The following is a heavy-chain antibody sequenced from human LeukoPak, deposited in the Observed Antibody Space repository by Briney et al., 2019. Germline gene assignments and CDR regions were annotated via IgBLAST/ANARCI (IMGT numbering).Heavy chain of an antibody. CDR1: GFTFSDYH. CDR2: ISSSSTYT. V-gene: IGHV3-11*06. Sequence: PGGSLRLSCAASGFTFSDYHMNWIRQAPGKGLEWVSYISSSSTYTNYADSVKGRFTISGDNAKNSLYPQMNSLRAEDAVVYYCAREGSGSYYTDYWGQGTLVTVSS. CDR3: AREGSGSYYTDY. D-gene: IGHD1-26*01. J-gene: IGHJ4*02.